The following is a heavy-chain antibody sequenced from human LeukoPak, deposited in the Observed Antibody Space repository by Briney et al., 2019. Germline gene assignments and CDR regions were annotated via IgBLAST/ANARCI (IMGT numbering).Heavy chain of an antibody. J-gene: IGHJ6*03. V-gene: IGHV3-7*03. CDR2: INQDGSEI. D-gene: IGHD3-10*01. Sequence: PGGSLRLSCADSGFSFSGYRMSWVRQAPGKGLEWVANINQDGSEIYYVDSVKGRFTISRDNAKNSLYLQMNGLRAEDTAVYYCARVLSGRGSLYDYYYYMDVWGKGTTVTISS. CDR1: GFSFSGYR. CDR3: ARVLSGRGSLYDYYYYMDV.